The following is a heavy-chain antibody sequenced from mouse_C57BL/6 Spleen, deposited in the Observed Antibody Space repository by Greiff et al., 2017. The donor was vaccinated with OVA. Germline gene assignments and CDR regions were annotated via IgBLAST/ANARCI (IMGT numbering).Heavy chain of an antibody. D-gene: IGHD4-1*01. V-gene: IGHV1-82*01. J-gene: IGHJ2*01. Sequence: QVQLQQSGPELVKPGASVKISCKASGYAFSSSWMNWVKQRPGKGLEWIGRIYPGDGDTNYNGKFKGKATLTADKSSSTAYMQLSSLTSEDSAVYFCARSAANWDYFDYWGQGTTLTVSS. CDR1: GYAFSSSW. CDR3: ARSAANWDYFDY. CDR2: IYPGDGDT.